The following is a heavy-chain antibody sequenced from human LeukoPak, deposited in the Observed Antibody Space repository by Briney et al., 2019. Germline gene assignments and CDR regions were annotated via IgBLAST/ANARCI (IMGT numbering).Heavy chain of an antibody. CDR2: IIPIFGTA. CDR3: ARRMGSSWYPNWFDP. D-gene: IGHD6-13*01. CDR1: GGTFSSYA. J-gene: IGHJ5*02. V-gene: IGHV1-69*05. Sequence: SVKVSCKASGGTFSSYAISWVRQAPGQGLEWMGGIIPIFGTANYAQKFQGRVTTTTGESTSTAYMELSSLRSEDTAVYYCARRMGSSWYPNWFDPWGQGTLVTVSS.